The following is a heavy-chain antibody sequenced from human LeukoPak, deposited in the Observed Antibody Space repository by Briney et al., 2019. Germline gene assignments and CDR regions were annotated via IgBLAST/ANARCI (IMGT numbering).Heavy chain of an antibody. CDR2: INPNSGET. Sequence: ASVTVSFKASGYTFTVNYMQWVRQAPGQGYEWMGWINPNSGETNYAQKFQGRGTITRDTYISTAHMELSRRRSCDTAVYYCARANPLYCSSTTCLFDYGCQGTLVTVSS. J-gene: IGHJ4*02. V-gene: IGHV1-2*02. CDR3: ARANPLYCSSTTCLFDY. CDR1: GYTFTVNY. D-gene: IGHD2-2*01.